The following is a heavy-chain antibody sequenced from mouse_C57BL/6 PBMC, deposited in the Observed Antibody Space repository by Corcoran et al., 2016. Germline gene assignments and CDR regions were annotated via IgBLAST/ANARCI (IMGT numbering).Heavy chain of an antibody. CDR3: ARMVTGTGY. V-gene: IGHV9-3*01. Sequence: QIQLVQSGPELKKPGETVKISCKASGYTFTTYGMSWVKQAPGKGLKWMGWINTYSGVPTYADDFKGRFAFSLETSASTAYLQINNLKYEDTATYFCARMVTGTGYWGQGTTLTVSS. CDR1: GYTFTTYG. CDR2: INTYSGVP. J-gene: IGHJ2*01. D-gene: IGHD4-1*01.